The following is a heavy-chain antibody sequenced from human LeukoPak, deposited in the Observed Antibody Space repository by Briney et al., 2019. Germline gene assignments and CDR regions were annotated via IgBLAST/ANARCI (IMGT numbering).Heavy chain of an antibody. CDR1: GYTFTGYY. Sequence: ASVKVSCKASGYTFTGYYMHWVRQAPGQGLEWMGWINPNSGGTNYAQKFQGRVTMTRDTSISTAYMELSRLRSDDTAVYYCARIPNGYYDSSGYYPFYYRGQGTLVTVSS. D-gene: IGHD3-22*01. V-gene: IGHV1-2*02. J-gene: IGHJ4*02. CDR2: INPNSGGT. CDR3: ARIPNGYYDSSGYYPFYY.